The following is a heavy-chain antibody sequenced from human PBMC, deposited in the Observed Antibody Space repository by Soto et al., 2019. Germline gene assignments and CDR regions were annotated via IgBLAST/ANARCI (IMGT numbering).Heavy chain of an antibody. V-gene: IGHV1-46*01. Sequence: ASVKVSFKASGYTFTSYYMHWVRQAPGQGLEWMGIINPSGGSTSYAQKFQGRVTMTRDTSTSTVYMELSSLRSEDTAVYYCARPRIAARPKADYYYYGMDAWGQGTTVTVS. CDR2: INPSGGST. CDR3: ARPRIAARPKADYYYYGMDA. D-gene: IGHD6-6*01. CDR1: GYTFTSYY. J-gene: IGHJ6*02.